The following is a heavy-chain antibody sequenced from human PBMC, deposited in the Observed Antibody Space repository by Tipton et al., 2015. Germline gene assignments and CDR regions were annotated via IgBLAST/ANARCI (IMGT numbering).Heavy chain of an antibody. CDR3: ARHSVAKKVLDY. J-gene: IGHJ4*02. D-gene: IGHD6-19*01. CDR1: GGSFSGYY. Sequence: TLSLTCAVYGGSFSGYYWSWIRQPPGKGLEWIAEIDESGSTNYNPSLKSRVTMSVDTSKNQFSLNLSSVTAADTAVYYCARHSVAKKVLDYWGQGTLVTVSS. CDR2: IDESGST. V-gene: IGHV4-34*01.